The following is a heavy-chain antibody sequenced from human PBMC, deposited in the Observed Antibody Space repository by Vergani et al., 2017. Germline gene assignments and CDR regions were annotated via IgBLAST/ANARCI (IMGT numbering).Heavy chain of an antibody. V-gene: IGHV4-34*01. CDR2: INHSGST. J-gene: IGHJ4*02. Sequence: QVQLQQWGAGLLKPSETLSLTCAVYGASFSGYYWSWIRQPPGKGLEWIGEINHSGSTNYNPSLKSRVTISVDTSKNQFSLKLSSVTAADTAVYYCARGNYYGSGSYYRVKKYFDYWGQGTLVTVSS. CDR1: GASFSGYY. D-gene: IGHD3-10*01. CDR3: ARGNYYGSGSYYRVKKYFDY.